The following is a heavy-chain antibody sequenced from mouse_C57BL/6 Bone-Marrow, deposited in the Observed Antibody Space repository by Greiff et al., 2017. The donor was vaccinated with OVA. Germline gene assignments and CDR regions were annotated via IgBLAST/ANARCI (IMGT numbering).Heavy chain of an antibody. D-gene: IGHD2-1*01. J-gene: IGHJ2*01. Sequence: VQLQQSGPELVKPGASVKISCKASGYAFSSSWMNWVKQRPGKGLEWIGRIYPGDGDTNYNGKFKGEATLTADKSSSTAYMQLSSLTSEDSAVYFCARSEGNFPDYWGQGTTLTVSS. CDR2: IYPGDGDT. CDR1: GYAFSSSW. CDR3: ARSEGNFPDY. V-gene: IGHV1-82*01.